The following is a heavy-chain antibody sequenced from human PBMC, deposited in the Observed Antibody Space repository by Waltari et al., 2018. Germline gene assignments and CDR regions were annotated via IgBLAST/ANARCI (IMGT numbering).Heavy chain of an antibody. D-gene: IGHD3-10*01. CDR2: IYYRGTT. Sequence: QLQLQESGPGLVKPSETLSLTCTVSGDSIRSSNYYWGWIRQPPRKGLEWIGSIYYRGTTTFNPSLKSRVTMSVDTSKNQFSLKLSSVTAADTAVYYCARLYGSGSPAHFDSWGQGTLVTVSS. CDR3: ARLYGSGSPAHFDS. CDR1: GDSIRSSNYY. J-gene: IGHJ4*02. V-gene: IGHV4-39*01.